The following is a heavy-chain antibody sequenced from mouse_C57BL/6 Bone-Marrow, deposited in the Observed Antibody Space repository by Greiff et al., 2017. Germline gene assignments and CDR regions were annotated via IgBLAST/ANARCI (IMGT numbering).Heavy chain of an antibody. V-gene: IGHV1-69*01. Sequence: QVQLQQPGAELVMPGASVKLSCKASGYTFTSYWMHWVKQRPGQGLEWIGELDPSDSYTNYKPKFKGKSTLTVDKSSSTTYMQLSSLTSEYSAVYYCARSHYYDYYFDYWGQGTTLTVSS. D-gene: IGHD2-4*01. CDR3: ARSHYYDYYFDY. CDR1: GYTFTSYW. J-gene: IGHJ2*01. CDR2: LDPSDSYT.